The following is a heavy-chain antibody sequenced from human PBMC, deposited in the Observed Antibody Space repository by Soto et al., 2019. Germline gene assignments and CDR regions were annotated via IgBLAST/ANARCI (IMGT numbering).Heavy chain of an antibody. CDR3: ARDPTYYYDSSGPY. V-gene: IGHV3-21*01. J-gene: IGHJ4*02. Sequence: XGSLRLSCAASGFTFSSYSMNWVRQAPGKGLEWVSSISSSSSYIYYADSVKGRFTISRDNAKNSLYLQMNSLRAEDTAVYYCARDPTYYYDSSGPYWGQGTLVTVSS. CDR1: GFTFSSYS. CDR2: ISSSSSYI. D-gene: IGHD3-22*01.